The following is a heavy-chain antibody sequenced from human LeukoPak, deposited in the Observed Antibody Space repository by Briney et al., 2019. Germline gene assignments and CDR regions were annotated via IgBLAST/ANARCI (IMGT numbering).Heavy chain of an antibody. CDR3: ARGDSYGHRWYFDL. D-gene: IGHD5-18*01. CDR1: GGSISSGGYY. V-gene: IGHV4-31*03. Sequence: SETLSLTCTVSGGSISSGGYYWSWIRQPPGKGLEWIGYIYYSGSTYYNPSLKSRVTISVDTSKNQFSLKLSSVTAADTAVYCCARGDSYGHRWYFDLWGRGTLVTVSS. CDR2: IYYSGST. J-gene: IGHJ2*01.